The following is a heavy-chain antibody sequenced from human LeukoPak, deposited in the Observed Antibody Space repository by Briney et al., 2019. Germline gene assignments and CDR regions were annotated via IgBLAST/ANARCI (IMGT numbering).Heavy chain of an antibody. CDR1: GFTFSSYW. CDR3: ARAPHYSNYGPYYYGMDV. V-gene: IGHV3-7*01. D-gene: IGHD4-11*01. Sequence: GGSLRLSCAASGFTFSSYWMNWARQAPGKGLEWVASINHNGNVNYYVDSVKGRFTISRDNAKNSLYLQMNSLRAEDTAVYYCARAPHYSNYGPYYYGMDVWGQGTTVTVSS. CDR2: INHNGNVN. J-gene: IGHJ6*02.